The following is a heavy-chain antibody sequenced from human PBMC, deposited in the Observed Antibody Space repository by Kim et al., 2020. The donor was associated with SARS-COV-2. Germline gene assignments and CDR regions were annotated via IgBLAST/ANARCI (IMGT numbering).Heavy chain of an antibody. Sequence: ASVKVSCKASGYTFTSYDINWVRQATGQGLEWMGWMNPNSGNTGYAQMFQGRVTMTMNTSISTAYMELSSLISEYTAVSYFSSCLIGCVCDFFYYYIYV. CDR3: SSCLIGCVCDFFYYYIYV. V-gene: IGHV1-8*01. D-gene: IGHD6-19*01. CDR1: GYTFTSYD. J-gene: IGHJ6*03. CDR2: MNPNSGNT.